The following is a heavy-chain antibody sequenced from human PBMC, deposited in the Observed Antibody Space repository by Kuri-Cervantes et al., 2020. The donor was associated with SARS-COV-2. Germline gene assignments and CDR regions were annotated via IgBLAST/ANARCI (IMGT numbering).Heavy chain of an antibody. CDR3: ARGRVEQLAGENWFDP. CDR2: IYPGDSDT. D-gene: IGHD6-6*01. J-gene: IGHJ5*02. Sequence: KVSCKGSGYSFTSYWIGWVRQMPGKGLEWKGIIYPGDSDTRYSPSFQGQVTISADKSISTAYLQWSSLKASDTAMYYCARGRVEQLAGENWFDPWGQGTLVTVSS. CDR1: GYSFTSYW. V-gene: IGHV5-51*01.